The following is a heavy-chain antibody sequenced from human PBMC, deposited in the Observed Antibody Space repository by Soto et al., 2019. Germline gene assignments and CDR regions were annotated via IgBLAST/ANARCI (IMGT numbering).Heavy chain of an antibody. D-gene: IGHD3-9*01. CDR2: IYYSGIT. J-gene: IGHJ6*02. V-gene: IGHV4-59*01. Sequence: SETLSLTCTVSGGSISSYCWSWIRQPPGKGLEWLGYIYYSGITNYNPSLKSRVTIPVDTSKNQFSLKLSSVTAADTAVYYCARETGSGVCPYDILTGDGGIDGWGQGPPMTF. CDR3: ARETGSGVCPYDILTGDGGIDG. CDR1: GGSISSYC.